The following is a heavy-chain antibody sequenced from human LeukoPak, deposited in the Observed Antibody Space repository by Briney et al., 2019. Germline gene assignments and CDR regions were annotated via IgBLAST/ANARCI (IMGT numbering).Heavy chain of an antibody. V-gene: IGHV1-69*05. CDR3: ASQYSSGPFDY. Sequence: SVKVSCKASGGTFSSYAISWVRQAPGQGLEWMGRIIPIFGTANYAQKFQGRVTITTGESTSTAYMELSSLRSEDTAVYYCASQYSSGPFDYWGQGTLVTVSS. CDR2: IIPIFGTA. J-gene: IGHJ4*02. CDR1: GGTFSSYA. D-gene: IGHD6-19*01.